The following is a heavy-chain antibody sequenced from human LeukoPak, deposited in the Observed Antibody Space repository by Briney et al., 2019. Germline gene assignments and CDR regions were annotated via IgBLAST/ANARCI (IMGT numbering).Heavy chain of an antibody. CDR3: ARGRRTYYDFWSGYPNWFDP. CDR1: GGSISSYY. Sequence: SETLSLTCTVSGGSISSYYWSWIRQPPGKGLEWIGEINHSGSTNYNPSLKSRVTISVDTSKNQFSLKLSSVTAADTAVYYCARGRRTYYDFWSGYPNWFDPWGQGTLVTVSS. V-gene: IGHV4-34*01. J-gene: IGHJ5*02. CDR2: INHSGST. D-gene: IGHD3-3*01.